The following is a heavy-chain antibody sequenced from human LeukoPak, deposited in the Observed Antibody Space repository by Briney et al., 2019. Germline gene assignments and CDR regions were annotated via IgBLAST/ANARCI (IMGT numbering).Heavy chain of an antibody. V-gene: IGHV3-30-3*01. D-gene: IGHD3-10*01. CDR3: AGLWFGELWDAFDI. CDR2: ISYDGSNK. Sequence: GGSLRLSCAASGFTFSSYAMHWVRQAPGKGLEWVAVISYDGSNKYYADSVKGRFTISRDNSKNTLYLQMNSLRAEDTAVYYCAGLWFGELWDAFDIWGQGTMVTVSS. CDR1: GFTFSSYA. J-gene: IGHJ3*02.